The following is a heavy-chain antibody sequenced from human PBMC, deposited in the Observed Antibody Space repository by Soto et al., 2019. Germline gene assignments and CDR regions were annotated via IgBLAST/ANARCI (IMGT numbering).Heavy chain of an antibody. CDR1: GFTVSSNY. V-gene: IGHV3-53*01. J-gene: IGHJ1*01. CDR3: ARYRVESGCPEYFQL. CDR2: IYSGGST. Sequence: EVQLVESGGGVIQPGGSLRLSCAASGFTVSSNYMSWVRQAPGKGLEWVSVIYSGGSTYYADSVKGRFTISRDNSKNTLYLQMNSLRAEDTAVYYCARYRVESGCPEYFQLWGQGTLVTVSS. D-gene: IGHD3-3*01.